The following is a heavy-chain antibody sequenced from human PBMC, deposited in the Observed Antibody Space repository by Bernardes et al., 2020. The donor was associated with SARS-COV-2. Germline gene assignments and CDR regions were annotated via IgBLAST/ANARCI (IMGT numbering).Heavy chain of an antibody. CDR1: GFTFNDYA. V-gene: IGHV3-9*01. J-gene: IGHJ4*02. D-gene: IGHD3-10*01. CDR2: ISWNSGSI. Sequence: GGSLRLSCAASGFTFNDYAMHWVRQAPGKGLEWVAGISWNSGSIDYADSVKGRFSISRDNAKNSLYLQMNSLRTEDTALYYCAKDQAYGSGSYHGVFVDWGQGNLVTVSS. CDR3: AKDQAYGSGSYHGVFVD.